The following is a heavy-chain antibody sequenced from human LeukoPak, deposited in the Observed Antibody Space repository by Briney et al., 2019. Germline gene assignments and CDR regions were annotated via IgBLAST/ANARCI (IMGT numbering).Heavy chain of an antibody. CDR1: GFTFTNYA. D-gene: IGHD2-2*03. CDR3: AKSNGYGLIDI. Sequence: PGGSLRLSCAASGFTFTNYAMHWVRQAPGKGLEWVAVISYDGSYKDYADSVKGRFTISRDNSKNTLYLQMSSLRLEDTAVYYCAKSNGYGLIDIWSQGTMVTVSS. J-gene: IGHJ3*02. CDR2: ISYDGSYK. V-gene: IGHV3-30*04.